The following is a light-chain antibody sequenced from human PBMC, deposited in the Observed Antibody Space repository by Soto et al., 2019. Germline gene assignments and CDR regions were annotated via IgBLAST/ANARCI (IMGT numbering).Light chain of an antibody. CDR3: MQATQPFT. CDR1: QSLVHSNGKTY. J-gene: IGKJ3*01. V-gene: IGKV2-24*01. CDR2: KIS. Sequence: DIVMTQTPLSLPVTLGQPASISCRSSQSLVHSNGKTYLSWLQQRPGRPPRLLIDKISNRLSGVPDRFSGSGAGTDFTLKISRVEAEDVGVYYCMQATQPFTFGPGTKVDIK.